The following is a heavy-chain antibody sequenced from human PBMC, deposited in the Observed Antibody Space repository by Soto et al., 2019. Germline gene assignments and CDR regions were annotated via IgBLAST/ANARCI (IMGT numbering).Heavy chain of an antibody. D-gene: IGHD5-18*01. CDR2: INRGGGP. Sequence: EVRLLESGGGLVQPGGSLTLSCATSGFTFNNYSMSWVRQAPGKGREWVSSINRGGGPYYADSVKGRFTISRDNSKNMLYLRMNSLRADDTAVYFCARADGPLPVTLLGFWGQGTLVTVSS. V-gene: IGHV3-23*01. CDR1: GFTFNNYS. CDR3: ARADGPLPVTLLGF. J-gene: IGHJ4*02.